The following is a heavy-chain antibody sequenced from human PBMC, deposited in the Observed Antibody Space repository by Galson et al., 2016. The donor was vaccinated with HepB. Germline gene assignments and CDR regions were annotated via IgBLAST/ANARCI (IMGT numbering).Heavy chain of an antibody. J-gene: IGHJ4*02. Sequence: SVKVSCKVSGYTLTELSIHWVRQAPGKGLEWMGGFDAEDGETLYAQKFQGRVTMTEDTSTDTAYMELSSLRSEDTAVYFCATGPWGELLFDYWGQGTLVTVSS. CDR2: FDAEDGET. CDR3: ATGPWGELLFDY. D-gene: IGHD1-7*01. CDR1: GYTLTELS. V-gene: IGHV1-24*01.